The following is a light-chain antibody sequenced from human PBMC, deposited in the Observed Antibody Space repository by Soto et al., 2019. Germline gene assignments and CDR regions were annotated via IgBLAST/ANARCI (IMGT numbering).Light chain of an antibody. J-gene: IGKJ4*01. V-gene: IGKV3D-15*01. CDR3: QQYNNWPLT. CDR2: DAS. Sequence: IVMTQSPAPLSVSPGDRATLSCRASQSVDNDLAWYQQKPGQPPRLLIYDASTRATGIPARFSGSQSGTEFTLTISSLLSEDFAVYSCQQYNNWPLTFGGGTKVDI. CDR1: QSVDND.